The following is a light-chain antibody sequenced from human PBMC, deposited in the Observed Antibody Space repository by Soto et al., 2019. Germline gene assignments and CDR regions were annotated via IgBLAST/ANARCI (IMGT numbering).Light chain of an antibody. CDR3: LHSGNGPRT. Sequence: EIVMTQSPATLSVSPGERATLSCRASQSISSNLAWFQQKPGQTPRLLIYGASSRAAGIPARFSGSGSGTECTLSISSLQSEEFAVYYRLHSGNGPRTFGHGTRVEVK. J-gene: IGKJ1*01. CDR2: GAS. CDR1: QSISSN. V-gene: IGKV3-15*01.